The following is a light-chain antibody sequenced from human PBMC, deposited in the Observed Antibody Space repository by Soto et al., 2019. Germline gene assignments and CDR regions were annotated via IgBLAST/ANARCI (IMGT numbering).Light chain of an antibody. J-gene: IGLJ2*01. V-gene: IGLV2-14*01. Sequence: VLTQPASVSGSPGQSITISCTGTSSDVGGYNYVSWYQQHPGKAPKVMIYDVMNRPSGVSNRFSGSKSGITASLTISGLQAEDEADYYCSSYTSSSTLIFGGGTKVTVL. CDR3: SSYTSSSTLI. CDR2: DVM. CDR1: SSDVGGYNY.